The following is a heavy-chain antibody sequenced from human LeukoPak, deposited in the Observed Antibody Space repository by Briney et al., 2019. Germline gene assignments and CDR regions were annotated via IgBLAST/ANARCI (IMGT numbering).Heavy chain of an antibody. CDR2: IIPIFGTA. D-gene: IGHD6-13*01. CDR1: GGTFSSYA. V-gene: IGHV1-69*13. Sequence: ASVKVSCKASGGTFSSYAISWVRQAPGQGLEWMGGIIPIFGTANYAQKFQGRVTITADESTSTAYMELSSLRSEDTAVYYCAREGGSIAAAGTGPAFDYWGQGTLVTVSS. J-gene: IGHJ4*02. CDR3: AREGGSIAAAGTGPAFDY.